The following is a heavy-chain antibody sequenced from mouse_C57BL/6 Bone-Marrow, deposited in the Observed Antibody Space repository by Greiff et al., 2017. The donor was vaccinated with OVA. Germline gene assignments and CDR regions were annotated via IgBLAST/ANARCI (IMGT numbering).Heavy chain of an antibody. V-gene: IGHV14-2*01. CDR2: IDPEDGET. Sequence: EVQRVESGAELVKPGASVKLSCTASGFNIKDYYMHWVKQRTEQGLEWIGRIDPEDGETKYAPKFQGKATITADTSSNTAYLQLSSLTSEDTAVYYCARGVLGHWYFDVWGTGTTVTVSS. J-gene: IGHJ1*03. CDR3: ARGVLGHWYFDV. CDR1: GFNIKDYY. D-gene: IGHD4-1*01.